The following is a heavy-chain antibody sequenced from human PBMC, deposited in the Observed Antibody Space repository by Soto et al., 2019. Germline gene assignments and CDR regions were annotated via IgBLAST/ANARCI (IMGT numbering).Heavy chain of an antibody. V-gene: IGHV3-23*01. CDR2: ISGSGGST. D-gene: IGHD2-21*01. CDR1: GFTFSSYA. J-gene: IGHJ4*02. CDR3: AKPLACGGECGGWFDYFDY. Sequence: PGGSLRLSCAASGFTFSSYAMSWVRQAPGKGLEWVSAISGSGGSTYYADSVKGRFTISRDNSKNTLYLQMNSLRAEDTAVYYCAKPLACGGECGGWFDYFDYWGQGTLVTVSS.